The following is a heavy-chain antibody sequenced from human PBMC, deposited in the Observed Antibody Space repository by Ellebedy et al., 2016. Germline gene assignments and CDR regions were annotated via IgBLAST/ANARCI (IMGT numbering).Heavy chain of an antibody. CDR2: IYGNDDK. D-gene: IGHD1-14*01. V-gene: IGHV2-5*01. Sequence: SGPTLVKPTQTLTLTCTFSGFSLDTSAVVVGWIRQPPGQALEWLSFIYGNDDKRYRPSLRSRPTSTKDTSKNQVLLTMTNMDPVDTGTYFCAHRSTNREVDYWGQGTLVTVSS. J-gene: IGHJ4*02. CDR3: AHRSTNREVDY. CDR1: GFSLDTSAVV.